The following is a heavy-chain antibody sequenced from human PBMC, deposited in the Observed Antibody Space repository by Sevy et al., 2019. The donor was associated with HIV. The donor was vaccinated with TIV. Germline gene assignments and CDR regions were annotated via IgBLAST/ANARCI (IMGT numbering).Heavy chain of an antibody. D-gene: IGHD3-22*01. V-gene: IGHV3-15*01. CDR3: AIDHLRDGMIVVPFEK. Sequence: GGALRLSCAASGLSFSNAWMAWVRQAPGKGLEWVGRIRSETGGGTTDFAAFAKGKFTISRDDPKNTLYLQMNSLKTEDTAVYYCAIDHLRDGMIVVPFEKWGLGTLVTVSS. CDR2: IRSETGGGTT. CDR1: GLSFSNAW. J-gene: IGHJ4*02.